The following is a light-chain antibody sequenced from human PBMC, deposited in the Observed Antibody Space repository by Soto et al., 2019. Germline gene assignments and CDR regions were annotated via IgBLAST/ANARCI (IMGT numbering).Light chain of an antibody. Sequence: DIQMTQSASSLTASLGDRVTITCRASQSISNWLAWYQQKPGTAPKVLINAASSFQSGVPSRFSGSGSGTDFTLTISSLQPEDSATYYCQQTYSTPSFGQGTKVDIK. CDR2: AAS. CDR3: QQTYSTPS. V-gene: IGKV1-39*01. J-gene: IGKJ1*01. CDR1: QSISNW.